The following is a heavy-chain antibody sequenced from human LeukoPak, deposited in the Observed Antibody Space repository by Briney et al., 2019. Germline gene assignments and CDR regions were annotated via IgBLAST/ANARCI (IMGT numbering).Heavy chain of an antibody. Sequence: PGGSLRLSCAASGFTFSSYGMHWVRQAPGKGLEWVAVISYDGSNKYYADSVKGRFTISRDNSKNTLYLQINSLRAEDTAVYYCARPLSGYSSSLGYWGQGTLVTVSS. CDR3: ARPLSGYSSSLGY. V-gene: IGHV3-30*03. CDR2: ISYDGSNK. J-gene: IGHJ4*02. CDR1: GFTFSSYG. D-gene: IGHD6-6*01.